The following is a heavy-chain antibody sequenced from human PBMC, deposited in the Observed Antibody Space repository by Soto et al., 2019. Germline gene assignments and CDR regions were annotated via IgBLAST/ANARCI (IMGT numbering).Heavy chain of an antibody. CDR1: GGSISSGGYS. CDR2: MYHSGST. V-gene: IGHV4-30-2*01. D-gene: IGHD2-21*02. CDR3: ARDYYGGNSRYFDL. Sequence: PSETLSLTCAVSGGSISSGGYSWSWIRQPPGKGLEWIGYMYHSGSTYYNPSLKSRVTISIDNSKNTLFLQMNSLRAEDTAVYYCARDYYGGNSRYFDLWGRGTLVTVSS. J-gene: IGHJ2*01.